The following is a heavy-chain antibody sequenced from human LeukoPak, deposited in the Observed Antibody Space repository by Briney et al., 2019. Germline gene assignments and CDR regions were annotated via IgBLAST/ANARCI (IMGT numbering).Heavy chain of an antibody. V-gene: IGHV3-7*01. CDR1: GFTFSSYW. J-gene: IGHJ4*02. Sequence: PGGSLRLSCAASGFTFSSYWVSWVRQAPGKGLEWVANIKQDGSEKYYVDSVKGRFTISRDNAKNSLYLQMNSLRAEDTAVYYCARSRYYYDSSGYGFDYWGQGTLVTVSS. CDR3: ARSRYYYDSSGYGFDY. CDR2: IKQDGSEK. D-gene: IGHD3-22*01.